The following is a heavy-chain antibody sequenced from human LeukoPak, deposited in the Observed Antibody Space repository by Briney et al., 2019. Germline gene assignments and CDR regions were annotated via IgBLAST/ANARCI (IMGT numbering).Heavy chain of an antibody. CDR2: INTNGDSA. CDR1: GFKFSSYW. Sequence: GGSLRLSCAVSGFKFSSYWMNWVRQVPGKGLMWVAHINTNGDSANYADSVKGRFTISRDNSKNTLYLQMNSLRAEDTAVYYCAKGTTGYCSGGSCYPLDYWGQGTLVTVSS. J-gene: IGHJ4*02. CDR3: AKGTTGYCSGGSCYPLDY. V-gene: IGHV3-74*01. D-gene: IGHD2-15*01.